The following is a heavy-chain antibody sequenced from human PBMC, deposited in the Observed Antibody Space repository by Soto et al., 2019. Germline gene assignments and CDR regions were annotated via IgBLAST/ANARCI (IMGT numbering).Heavy chain of an antibody. Sequence: RASVQVSCKASCYTFTSYGISWVRQAPGQGLEWMGWISAYNGNTNYAQKLQGRVTMTTDTSTSTAYMGLRSLRSDDTAVYYCARMELGSYYFDYWGQGTLVTVSS. V-gene: IGHV1-18*01. CDR2: ISAYNGNT. D-gene: IGHD1-26*01. J-gene: IGHJ4*02. CDR3: ARMELGSYYFDY. CDR1: CYTFTSYG.